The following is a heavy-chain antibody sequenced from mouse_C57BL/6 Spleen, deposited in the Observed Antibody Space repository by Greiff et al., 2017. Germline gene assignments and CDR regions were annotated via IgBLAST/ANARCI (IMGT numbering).Heavy chain of an antibody. V-gene: IGHV1-64*01. CDR1: GYTFTSYW. J-gene: IGHJ3*01. D-gene: IGHD2-4*01. Sequence: QVQLQQPGAELVKPGASVKLSCKASGYTFTSYWMHWVKQRPGQGLEWIGMIHPNSGSTNYNEKFKSKATLTVDKSSSTAYMQLSSLTSEDSAVDYCARGIYYEYAGAGFAYWGQGTLVTVSA. CDR2: IHPNSGST. CDR3: ARGIYYEYAGAGFAY.